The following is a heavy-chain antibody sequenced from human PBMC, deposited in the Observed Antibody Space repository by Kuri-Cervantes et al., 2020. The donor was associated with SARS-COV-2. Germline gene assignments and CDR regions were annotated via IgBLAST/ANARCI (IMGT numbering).Heavy chain of an antibody. V-gene: IGHV4-34*01. Sequence: ETLSLTCAVIGGSINGHYWSWIRQPPGKGLEWIGELNHDGSTNYNPSLKSRITISGDASKNQFSLKVTSVTAADTAVYYCARAEYQPGSTTPFDYWGQGTLVTVSS. CDR3: ARAEYQPGSTTPFDY. J-gene: IGHJ4*02. D-gene: IGHD1-26*01. CDR1: GGSINGHY. CDR2: LNHDGST.